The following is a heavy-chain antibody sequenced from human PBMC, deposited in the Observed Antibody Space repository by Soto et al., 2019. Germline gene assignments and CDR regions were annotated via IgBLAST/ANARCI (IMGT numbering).Heavy chain of an antibody. CDR3: ARDAPIVVVPAAIGGGYHYYGMDV. J-gene: IGHJ6*02. Sequence: QVQLVQSGAEVKKPGSSVKVSCKASGGTFSSYAISWVRQAPGQGLEWMGGIIPIFGTANYAQKFQGRVTITADESTSTASMELSSLRSEDTAVYYCARDAPIVVVPAAIGGGYHYYGMDVWGQGTTVTVSS. D-gene: IGHD2-2*02. CDR1: GGTFSSYA. V-gene: IGHV1-69*01. CDR2: IIPIFGTA.